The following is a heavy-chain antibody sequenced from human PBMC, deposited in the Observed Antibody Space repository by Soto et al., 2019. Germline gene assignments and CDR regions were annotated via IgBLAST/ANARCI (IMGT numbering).Heavy chain of an antibody. J-gene: IGHJ4*02. D-gene: IGHD1-1*01. CDR2: IKQDGSEE. CDR1: GFSFGTYW. Sequence: EVQLVESGGGLVQPGGSLRLSCAASGFSFGTYWMSWVRQAPGKGLEWVANIKQDGSEEYYVDSVKGRFTISRDSAENSVYLQMNSLRAEDTAIYYCARALTPKGSKWNYGYWGQGTLVTVSS. V-gene: IGHV3-7*03. CDR3: ARALTPKGSKWNYGY.